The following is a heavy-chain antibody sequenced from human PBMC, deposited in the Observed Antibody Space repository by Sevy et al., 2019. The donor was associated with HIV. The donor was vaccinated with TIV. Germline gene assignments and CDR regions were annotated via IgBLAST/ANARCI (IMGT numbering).Heavy chain of an antibody. Sequence: SETLSLTCTVSGGSISSNYWSWIQQPPGKGLEWIGYIYYSGSTNYNPSLKSRVTISVDTSKNQFSLKLSSVTAADTAVYYCARGRPSSGSPPYYYYGMDVWGQGTTVTVSS. V-gene: IGHV4-59*01. CDR1: GGSISSNY. J-gene: IGHJ6*02. CDR3: ARGRPSSGSPPYYYYGMDV. D-gene: IGHD6-19*01. CDR2: IYYSGST.